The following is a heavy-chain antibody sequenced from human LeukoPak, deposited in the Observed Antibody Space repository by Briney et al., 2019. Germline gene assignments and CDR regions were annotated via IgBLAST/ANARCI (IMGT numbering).Heavy chain of an antibody. V-gene: IGHV3-23*01. CDR1: GLTFSSNA. D-gene: IGHD2-8*01. CDR3: AKDRMAYGA. Sequence: PWGSLRLSCAASGLTFSSNAMSWVRQAPGKGLEWVSAISDSGGTTYYADSVKGRFTVSGDNSKKMLYLQMNSLRAEDTAVYYCAKDRMAYGAWGQGTLVAVSS. CDR2: ISDSGGTT. J-gene: IGHJ5*02.